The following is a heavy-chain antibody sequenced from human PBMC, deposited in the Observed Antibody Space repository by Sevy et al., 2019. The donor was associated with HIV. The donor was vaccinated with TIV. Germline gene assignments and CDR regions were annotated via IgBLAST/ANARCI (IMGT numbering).Heavy chain of an antibody. J-gene: IGHJ4*02. V-gene: IGHV3-23*01. CDR2: ISGSGGRT. Sequence: GGSLRLSCAASGFTFTSYAMSWVRQAPGKGLEWVSAISGSGGRTYDAVSVKGRFTISRDNSKNTLNLQMNSLRAEDTAIYYCAKPTSYVYGSSSDPLPSSRNDYWGQRTLVTVSS. CDR1: GFTFTSYA. D-gene: IGHD3-10*01. CDR3: AKPTSYVYGSSSDPLPSSRNDY.